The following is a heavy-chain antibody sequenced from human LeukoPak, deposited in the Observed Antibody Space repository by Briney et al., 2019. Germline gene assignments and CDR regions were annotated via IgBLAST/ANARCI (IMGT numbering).Heavy chain of an antibody. CDR1: GFTFTNAL. CDR2: IKSKADGGAT. Sequence: AGSLRLYCAASGFTFTNALMTWVRQAPGKGLEWVGHIKSKADGGATDCAAPVRGRFTISRDDSKNTLYLQMNSLKTEDTAVYYCTTWDGVDWGQGTMVTVSS. CDR3: TTWDGVD. V-gene: IGHV3-15*01. J-gene: IGHJ3*01. D-gene: IGHD1-26*01.